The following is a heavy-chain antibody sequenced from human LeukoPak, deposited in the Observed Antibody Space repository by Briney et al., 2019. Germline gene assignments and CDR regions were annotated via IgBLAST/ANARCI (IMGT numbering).Heavy chain of an antibody. Sequence: PSETLSLTCTVSGYSISSGYYWGWIRQPPGKGLEWIGSIYHSGSTYYNPSLKSRVTISVDTSKNQFSLKLSSVTAADTAVYYCARVAEAGGFGYWGQGTLVTVSS. CDR1: GYSISSGYY. CDR2: IYHSGST. CDR3: ARVAEAGGFGY. V-gene: IGHV4-38-2*02. J-gene: IGHJ4*02. D-gene: IGHD6-13*01.